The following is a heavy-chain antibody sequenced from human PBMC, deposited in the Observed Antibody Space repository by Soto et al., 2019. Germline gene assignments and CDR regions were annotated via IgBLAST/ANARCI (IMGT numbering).Heavy chain of an antibody. Sequence: ASVKVSCKASGYTFTSYYMHWVRQAPGQGLEWMGIINPSGGSTSYAQKFQGRVTMTRDTSTSTVYMELSSLRSEDTAVYYCLAVRSKPYFDYWGQGPLVTVSS. CDR1: GYTFTSYY. CDR3: LAVRSKPYFDY. V-gene: IGHV1-46*01. D-gene: IGHD2-15*01. J-gene: IGHJ4*02. CDR2: INPSGGST.